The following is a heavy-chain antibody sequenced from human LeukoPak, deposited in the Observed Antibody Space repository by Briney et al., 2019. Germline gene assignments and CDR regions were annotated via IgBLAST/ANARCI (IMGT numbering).Heavy chain of an antibody. J-gene: IGHJ5*02. CDR2: IYYSGST. CDR1: GGSISSSSYY. V-gene: IGHV4-39*07. Sequence: PSETLSLTCTVSGGSISSSSYYWGWIRQPPGKGLEWIGSIYYSGSTYYNPSLKSRVTISVDTSKNQFSLKLSSVTAADTAVYYCARDCPWFDPWGQGTPVTVSS. CDR3: ARDCPWFDP.